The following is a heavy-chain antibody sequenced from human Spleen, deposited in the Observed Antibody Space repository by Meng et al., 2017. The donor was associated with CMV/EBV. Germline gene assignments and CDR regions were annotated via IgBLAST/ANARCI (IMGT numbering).Heavy chain of an antibody. Sequence: SETLSLTCTVSGGSISSGSYYWSWIRQHPGKGLEWIGYIYYSGSTHYNPSLKSRITMSVDTSKNQFFLKLSSVTAADTAMYFCARAGAYFHDISGYSNGMDVWGQGTTVTVSS. CDR3: ARAGAYFHDISGYSNGMDV. CDR1: GGSISSGSYY. J-gene: IGHJ6*02. D-gene: IGHD3-22*01. CDR2: IYYSGST. V-gene: IGHV4-31*03.